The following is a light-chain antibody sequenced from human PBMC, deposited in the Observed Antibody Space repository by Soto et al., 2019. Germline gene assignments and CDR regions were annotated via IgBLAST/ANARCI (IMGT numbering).Light chain of an antibody. CDR2: GAS. J-gene: IGKJ1*01. Sequence: EIVMTQSPATLSVSPGERATLSCRASQSVSSNLAWYQQKPGQAPRLLIYGASTRATGIPARFSGSGSGTXXTLTIISLQSEDFAVYYCQQYNNWPPWTFGQGTKVEIK. CDR1: QSVSSN. CDR3: QQYNNWPPWT. V-gene: IGKV3-15*01.